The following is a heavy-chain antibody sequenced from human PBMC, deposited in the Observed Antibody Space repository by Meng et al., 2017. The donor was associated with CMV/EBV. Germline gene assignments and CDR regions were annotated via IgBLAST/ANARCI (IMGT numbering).Heavy chain of an antibody. CDR1: GDSVSSNSAA. D-gene: IGHD2-2*01. CDR3: ARDRYCSSTSCYWVGMDV. V-gene: IGHV6-1*01. CDR2: TYYRSKWYN. J-gene: IGHJ6*02. Sequence: LRLPCAISGDSVSSNSAAWNWTRQSPSRGLEWLGRTYYRSKWYNDYAVSVKSRITINPDTSKNQFSLQLNSVTPEDTAVYYCARDRYCSSTSCYWVGMDVWGQGTTVTVSS.